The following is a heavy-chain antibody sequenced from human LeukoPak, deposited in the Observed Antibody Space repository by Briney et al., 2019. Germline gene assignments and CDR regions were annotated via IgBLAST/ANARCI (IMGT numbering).Heavy chain of an antibody. CDR3: ARDWVGGNISGFDF. CDR2: ISTYNGNT. D-gene: IGHD2-15*01. V-gene: IGHV1-18*01. Sequence: GASVKVSCKASGGTFSSYAFSWVRQAPGQGLEWMGWISTYNGNTHYAQKFQGRVTMTTDASTSTAYMELRSLRSDDTAVYYCARDWVGGNISGFDFWGQGTLVTVSS. CDR1: GGTFSSYA. J-gene: IGHJ4*02.